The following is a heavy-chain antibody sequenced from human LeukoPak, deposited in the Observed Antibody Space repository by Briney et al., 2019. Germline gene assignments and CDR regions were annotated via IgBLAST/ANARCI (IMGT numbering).Heavy chain of an antibody. D-gene: IGHD6-19*01. CDR3: ASIVGGNAFDI. CDR2: INHSGST. J-gene: IGHJ3*02. V-gene: IGHV4-34*01. Sequence: SETLSLTCAVYGGSFSGYYWSWIRQPPGKGLEWIGEINHSGSTNYNPSLKSRVTISVDTSKNQFSLKLSSVTAADTAVYYCASIVGGNAFDIWGQGAMVTVSS. CDR1: GGSFSGYY.